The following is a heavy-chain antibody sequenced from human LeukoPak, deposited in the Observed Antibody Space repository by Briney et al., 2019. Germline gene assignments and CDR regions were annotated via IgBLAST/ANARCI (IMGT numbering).Heavy chain of an antibody. CDR2: ISGSSSTI. CDR3: ARAGVFASAYYYAMDV. V-gene: IGHV3-48*02. Sequence: GGSLRLSCAASRFTFRSYSMNWVRQAPGKGLEWVSYISGSSSTIYYADSVKGRFTISRDNAKNSLYLQMNSLRDEDTAVYYCARAGVFASAYYYAMDVWGQGTTVTVSS. J-gene: IGHJ6*02. CDR1: RFTFRSYS. D-gene: IGHD3-10*01.